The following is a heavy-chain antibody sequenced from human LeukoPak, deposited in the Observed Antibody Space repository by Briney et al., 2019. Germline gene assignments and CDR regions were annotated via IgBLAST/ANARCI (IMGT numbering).Heavy chain of an antibody. J-gene: IGHJ4*02. CDR1: GYSISSGYY. Sequence: SETLSLTCAVSGYSISSGYYWGWIRQPPGKGLEWIGSIYHGGSTYYNPSLKSRVTISLDSSKNQFSLKLSSVTAADTAVYYCARHSNHGMITFGGVIGNFDYWGQGTLVTVSS. CDR2: IYHGGST. CDR3: ARHSNHGMITFGGVIGNFDY. V-gene: IGHV4-38-2*01. D-gene: IGHD3-16*01.